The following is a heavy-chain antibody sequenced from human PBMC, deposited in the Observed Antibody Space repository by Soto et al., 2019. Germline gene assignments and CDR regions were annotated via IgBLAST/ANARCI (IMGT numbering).Heavy chain of an antibody. Sequence: SETLSLTCAVYGGSFSGYYWSWIRQPPGKGLEWIGEINHSGSTNYNPSLKSRVTISVDTSKDQFSLKLSSVTAADTAVYYCARGESGYSGYANWFDPWGQGTLVTVSS. CDR1: GGSFSGYY. CDR3: ARGESGYSGYANWFDP. CDR2: INHSGST. V-gene: IGHV4-34*01. J-gene: IGHJ5*02. D-gene: IGHD5-12*01.